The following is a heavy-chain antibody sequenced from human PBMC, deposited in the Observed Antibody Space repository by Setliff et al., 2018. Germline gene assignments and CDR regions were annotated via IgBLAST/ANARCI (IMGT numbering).Heavy chain of an antibody. V-gene: IGHV4-4*08. CDR2: FYFHGRT. D-gene: IGHD3-16*01. Sequence: PSETLSLTCTISSDSINNYYWSWIRQPPGKGLEWIGYFYFHGRTTYNPSLKSRATIAQVTSKKHFSLTLTTMTAADTAVYYCARGIWANWGGAFDIWGQGTMVTVSS. CDR3: ARGIWANWGGAFDI. J-gene: IGHJ3*02. CDR1: SDSINNYY.